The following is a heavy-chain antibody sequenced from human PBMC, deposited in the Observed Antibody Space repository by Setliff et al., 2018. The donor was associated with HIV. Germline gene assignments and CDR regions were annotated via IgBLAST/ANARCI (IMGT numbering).Heavy chain of an antibody. CDR2: IYYTGST. J-gene: IGHJ6*03. CDR3: ARDEEVVVTAIRDYYYYYMDV. Sequence: PSETLSLTCAVSGGSINPYYWIWIRQPPGKRLEWIGFIYYTGSTHYNPSLKSRVSMSLDTSKNQFSLSLSSVTAADTDVYYCARDEEVVVTAIRDYYYYYMDVWGKGTTVTVSS. V-gene: IGHV4-59*12. CDR1: GGSINPYY. D-gene: IGHD2-21*02.